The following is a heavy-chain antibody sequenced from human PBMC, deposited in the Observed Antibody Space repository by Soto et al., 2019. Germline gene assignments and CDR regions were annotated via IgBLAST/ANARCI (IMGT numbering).Heavy chain of an antibody. J-gene: IGHJ4*02. CDR2: IYYTGTT. V-gene: IGHV4-59*01. CDR1: GGSIRSYY. Sequence: LSLTCTVSGGSIRSYYWSWIRQPPGKGLEWIGYIYYTGTTNYNPSLKSRVTISVDTSKNQVSLKLNSVTAADTAIYYCARAIDFDYWGQGALVTVSS. CDR3: ARAIDFDY.